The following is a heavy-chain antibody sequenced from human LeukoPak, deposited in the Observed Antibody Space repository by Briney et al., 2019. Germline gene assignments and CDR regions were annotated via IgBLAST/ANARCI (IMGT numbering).Heavy chain of an antibody. CDR2: INHSGST. Sequence: PSETLSLTCAVYGGSFSGYYWSWIRQPPGKGLEWIGEINHSGSTNYNPSLKSRVTISVDTSKNQFSLKLSSVTAADTAVYYCARRITMVRGVGGAYYFDYWGQGTLVTVSP. J-gene: IGHJ4*02. V-gene: IGHV4-34*01. CDR3: ARRITMVRGVGGAYYFDY. CDR1: GGSFSGYY. D-gene: IGHD3-10*01.